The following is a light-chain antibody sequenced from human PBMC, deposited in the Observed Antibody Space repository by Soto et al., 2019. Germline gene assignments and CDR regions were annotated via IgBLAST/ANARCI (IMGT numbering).Light chain of an antibody. CDR1: QDITNY. Sequence: DIQMTQSPSSLSAFVGDRVTITCQASQDITNYLNWYQQKPGKAPELLIYDASKLETGVPSRFSXGXSGTDFSFTXXXXXXXXIATYYCQXXXXXXLTFG. V-gene: IGKV1-33*01. CDR3: QXXXXXXLT. J-gene: IGKJ4*01. CDR2: DAS.